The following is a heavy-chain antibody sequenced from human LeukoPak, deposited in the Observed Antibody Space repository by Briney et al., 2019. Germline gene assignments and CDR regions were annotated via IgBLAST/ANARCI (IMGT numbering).Heavy chain of an antibody. J-gene: IGHJ4*02. CDR3: ARFARNSPPDY. CDR2: IYPGDSET. CDR1: GYSFTSYW. D-gene: IGHD4-23*01. Sequence: GESLKISCKGSGYSFTSYWIGWVRQMPGKGPEYMGIIYPGDSETRYSPSFQGQVTISADKSISTAYLQWSSLKASDTAMYYCARFARNSPPDYWGRGTLVTVSS. V-gene: IGHV5-51*01.